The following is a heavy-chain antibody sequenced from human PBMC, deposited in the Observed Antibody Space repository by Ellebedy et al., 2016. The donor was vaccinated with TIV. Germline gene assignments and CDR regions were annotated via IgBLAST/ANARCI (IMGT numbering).Heavy chain of an antibody. J-gene: IGHJ4*02. Sequence: PGGSLRLSCAASGFTFSSYEMNWVRQAPGKGLEWVSYISSSGSTIYYADSVKGRFTISRDNAKNSLYLQMNSLRAEDTAVYYCARRLEYYFDYWGQGTLVTVSS. CDR3: ARRLEYYFDY. CDR2: ISSSGSTI. D-gene: IGHD1-1*01. V-gene: IGHV3-48*03. CDR1: GFTFSSYE.